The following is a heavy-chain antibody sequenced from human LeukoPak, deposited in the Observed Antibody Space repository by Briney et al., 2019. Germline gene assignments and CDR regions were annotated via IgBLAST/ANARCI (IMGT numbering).Heavy chain of an antibody. D-gene: IGHD2-2*01. CDR3: ASVHNSRTYWFDP. CDR2: IYYSGST. CDR1: GGSISSSSYY. J-gene: IGHJ5*02. Sequence: PSETLSLTCTVSGGSISSSSYYWGWIRQPPGKGLEWIGSIYYSGSTYYNPSLKSRVTISVGTSKNQFSLKLSSVTAADTAVYYCASVHNSRTYWFDPWGQGTLVTVSS. V-gene: IGHV4-39*01.